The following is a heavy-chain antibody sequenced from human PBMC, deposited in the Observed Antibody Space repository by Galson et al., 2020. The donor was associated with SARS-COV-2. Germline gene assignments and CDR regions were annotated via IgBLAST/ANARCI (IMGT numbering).Heavy chain of an antibody. CDR1: GFTFSSCP. D-gene: IGHD3-9*01. V-gene: IGHV3-23*01. CDR3: AKEVPMTGRTDEYFQL. Sequence: GGSLTLSCAASGFTFSSCPMSWVRQAPGQGLEWVSEIRGSGDTTYYADSVKGRFTISSDTPKNTLYLQMNSLRAEDTAIYYCAKEVPMTGRTDEYFQLWGQGTLVTVSS. CDR2: IRGSGDTT. J-gene: IGHJ1*01.